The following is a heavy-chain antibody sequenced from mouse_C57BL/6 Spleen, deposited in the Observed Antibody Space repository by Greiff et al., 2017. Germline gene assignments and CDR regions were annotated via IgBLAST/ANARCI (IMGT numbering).Heavy chain of an antibody. CDR3: TGLREAY. CDR2: IDPETGGT. CDR1: GYTFTDYE. J-gene: IGHJ3*01. Sequence: VHLVESGAELVRPGASVTLSCKASGYTFTDYEMHWVKQTPVHGLEWIGAIDPETGGTAYNQKFKGKAILTADKSSSTAYMELRSLTSEDSAVYYCTGLREAYWGQGTLVTVSA. V-gene: IGHV1-15*01.